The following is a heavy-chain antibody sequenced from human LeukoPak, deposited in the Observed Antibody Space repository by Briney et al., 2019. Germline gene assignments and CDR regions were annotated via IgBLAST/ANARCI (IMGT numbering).Heavy chain of an antibody. CDR3: TRGHSSSWEYYFDK. Sequence: PGGSLRLSCAASGFTFSSYGMHWVRQAPGKGLEWVAVIWYDGNNIYYADSVKGRFTISRDNYKNTLFLQMSSLRVEDTAVYYCTRGHSSSWEYYFDKWGQGTLVTVSS. CDR1: GFTFSSYG. J-gene: IGHJ4*02. CDR2: IWYDGNNI. D-gene: IGHD6-13*01. V-gene: IGHV3-33*01.